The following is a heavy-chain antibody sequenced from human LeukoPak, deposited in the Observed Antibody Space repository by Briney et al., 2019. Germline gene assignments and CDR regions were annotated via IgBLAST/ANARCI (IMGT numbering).Heavy chain of an antibody. J-gene: IGHJ3*02. CDR3: AREGSYYDSSGYMTYAFDI. V-gene: IGHV3-23*01. CDR1: GFTFSSYA. CDR2: ISGSGGST. Sequence: GGSLRLSCAASGFTFSSYAMSWVRQAPGKGLEWVSAISGSGGSTYYADSVKGRFTISRDNAKNSLYLQMNSLRAEDTAVYYCAREGSYYDSSGYMTYAFDIWDQGTMVTVSS. D-gene: IGHD3-22*01.